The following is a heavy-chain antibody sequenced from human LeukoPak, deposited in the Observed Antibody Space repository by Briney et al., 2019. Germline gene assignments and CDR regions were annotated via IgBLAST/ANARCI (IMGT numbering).Heavy chain of an antibody. D-gene: IGHD5-24*01. J-gene: IGHJ4*02. Sequence: PSQTLFLTCTVSGGSISSGSYYWSWIRQPAGKGLEWIGRIYTSGSTNYNPSLKSRVTISVDTSKNQFSLKLSSVTAADTAVYYCARDVEENVEMATMESDEGSNYWGQGTLVTVSS. CDR2: IYTSGST. CDR1: GGSISSGSYY. V-gene: IGHV4-61*02. CDR3: ARDVEENVEMATMESDEGSNY.